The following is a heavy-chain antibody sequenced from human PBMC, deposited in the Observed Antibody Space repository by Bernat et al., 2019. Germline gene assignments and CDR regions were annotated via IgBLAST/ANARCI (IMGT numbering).Heavy chain of an antibody. D-gene: IGHD7-27*01. CDR1: GFTLSIYE. Sequence: EVQLVESGGGLVQPGGSLRLSCTASGFTLSIYEMNWVRQAPGKGLEWVSYISSSDNTVYYADSVKGRFTISRDNAKNSLYLQMNSLRVEDTAVYSCERGPGQNWYFDLWGRGTLVTVSS. J-gene: IGHJ2*01. CDR2: ISSSDNTV. V-gene: IGHV3-48*03. CDR3: ERGPGQNWYFDL.